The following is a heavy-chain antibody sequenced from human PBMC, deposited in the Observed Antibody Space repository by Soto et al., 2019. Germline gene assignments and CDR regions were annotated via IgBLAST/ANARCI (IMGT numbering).Heavy chain of an antibody. CDR3: ARDHPYDSIRRPEYFDY. CDR2: ISSSSSTI. Sequence: GGSLRLSCAASGFTFSSYSMNWVRQAPGKGLEWVSYISSSSSTIYYADSVKGRFTISRDNAKNSLYLQMNSLRDEDTAVYYCARDHPYDSIRRPEYFDYWGQGTLVTVSS. D-gene: IGHD3-22*01. CDR1: GFTFSSYS. V-gene: IGHV3-48*02. J-gene: IGHJ4*02.